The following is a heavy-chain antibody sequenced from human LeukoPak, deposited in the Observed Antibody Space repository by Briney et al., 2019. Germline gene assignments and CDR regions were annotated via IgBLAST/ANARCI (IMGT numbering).Heavy chain of an antibody. D-gene: IGHD2-2*01. CDR3: ARTPPYQLLDY. V-gene: IGHV3-33*01. CDR1: GFTFSNYG. J-gene: IGHJ4*02. CDR2: IWSDGSNE. Sequence: GGSLRLSCAASGFTFSNYGIHWVRQAPGKGLEWVAVIWSDGSNEYYADSVKGRFTISRDNSKNTLYLQMNSLRAEDTAVYYCARTPPYQLLDYWGQGTLVTVSS.